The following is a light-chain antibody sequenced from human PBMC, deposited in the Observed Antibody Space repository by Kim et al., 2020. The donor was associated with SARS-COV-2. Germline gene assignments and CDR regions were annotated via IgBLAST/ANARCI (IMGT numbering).Light chain of an antibody. CDR2: GAS. CDR1: QSVPRNY. V-gene: IGKV3-20*01. Sequence: EIVLTQSPGTLSLSPWERATLSCRASQSVPRNYLAWYLQKPGQALRLLIYGASSRATGIPDRFSGSGSGTDFTLTISRLEPEDFAVYYCQQYGSLITFGQGTRLEIK. CDR3: QQYGSLIT. J-gene: IGKJ5*01.